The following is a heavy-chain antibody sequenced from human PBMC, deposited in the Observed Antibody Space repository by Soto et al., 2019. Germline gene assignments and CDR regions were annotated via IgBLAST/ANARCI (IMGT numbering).Heavy chain of an antibody. Sequence: SQTLSLTCAISGDSVSSNSAAWNWIRQSPSRGLEWLGKTYYRSKWYNDYAESVKSRININPDTSKKQYSLQLNSVTPEDMAVYYCAREGGYSSSWSGVIQHWGQGTLVTVSS. CDR3: AREGGYSSSWSGVIQH. J-gene: IGHJ1*01. D-gene: IGHD6-13*01. CDR2: TYYRSKWYN. V-gene: IGHV6-1*01. CDR1: GDSVSSNSAA.